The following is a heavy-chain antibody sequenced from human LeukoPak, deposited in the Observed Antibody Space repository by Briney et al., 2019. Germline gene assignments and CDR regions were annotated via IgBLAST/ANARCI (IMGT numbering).Heavy chain of an antibody. Sequence: SGGSLRLSCAASGFTFSSYWMHWVRQAPGKGLEWVSAISNTGGGTNYADSVKGRLTISRDNSKNTVYLQMDSLRTEDTAVYYCSKVVSGIAVAGWSYFEYWGQGTLVTVSS. D-gene: IGHD6-19*01. V-gene: IGHV3-23*01. CDR1: GFTFSSYW. CDR2: ISNTGGGT. CDR3: SKVVSGIAVAGWSYFEY. J-gene: IGHJ4*02.